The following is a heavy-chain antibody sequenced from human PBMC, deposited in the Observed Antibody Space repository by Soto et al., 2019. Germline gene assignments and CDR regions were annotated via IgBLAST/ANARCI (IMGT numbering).Heavy chain of an antibody. CDR2: INAGNGNT. CDR3: ARSIVVVTALDY. Sequence: QVQLVQSGAEEKKPGASVKVSCKASGYTFTSYAMHWVRQAPGQRLEWMGWINAGNGNTKYSQKFQVRVTIPRDTSASTAYMELSSLRSEDTAVYYCARSIVVVTALDYWGQGTLVTFSS. V-gene: IGHV1-3*05. CDR1: GYTFTSYA. D-gene: IGHD2-21*02. J-gene: IGHJ4*02.